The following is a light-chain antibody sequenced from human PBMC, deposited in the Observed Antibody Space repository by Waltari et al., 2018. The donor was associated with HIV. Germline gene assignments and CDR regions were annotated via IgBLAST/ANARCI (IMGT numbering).Light chain of an antibody. V-gene: IGLV1-47*01. CDR3: AAWDNRLSAWV. J-gene: IGLJ3*02. CDR2: RNN. CDR1: TSNIGSNY. Sequence: QSALTQPPSASGTPGQRVTMSCSGSTSNIGSNYVYWYQQIPGTAPKLLISRNNQRPSGVPDRFSGSKSGTSASLAISGLRSEDEADYYCAAWDNRLSAWVFGGGTKVTVL.